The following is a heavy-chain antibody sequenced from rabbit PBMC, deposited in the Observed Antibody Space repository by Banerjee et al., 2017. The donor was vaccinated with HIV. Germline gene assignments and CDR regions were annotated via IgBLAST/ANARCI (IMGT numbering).Heavy chain of an antibody. J-gene: IGHJ2*01. D-gene: IGHD1-1*01. Sequence: SGFSFNNKYVMCWVRQAPGKGLEWIGTIYAGGSGSTWYANWAKGRFTISRTSSTTVTLQLDSLTAADTATYFCARVGVGSSSNYRGAFDSWGQGTLVTVS. CDR2: IYAGGSGST. CDR3: ARVGVGSSSNYRGAFDS. CDR1: GFSFNNKYV. V-gene: IGHV1S40*01.